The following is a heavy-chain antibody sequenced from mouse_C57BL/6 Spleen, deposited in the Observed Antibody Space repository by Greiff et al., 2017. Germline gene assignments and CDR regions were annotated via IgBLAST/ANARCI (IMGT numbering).Heavy chain of an antibody. J-gene: IGHJ2*01. CDR1: GFNIKDDY. Sequence: EVKLMESGAELVRPGASVKLSCTASGFNIKDDYMHWVKQRPEQGLEWIGWIDPENGDTEYASKFQGKATITADTSSNTAYLQLSSLTSEDTAVYYCTSVITGNFDYWGQGTTLTVSS. V-gene: IGHV14-4*01. CDR2: IDPENGDT. D-gene: IGHD1-1*01. CDR3: TSVITGNFDY.